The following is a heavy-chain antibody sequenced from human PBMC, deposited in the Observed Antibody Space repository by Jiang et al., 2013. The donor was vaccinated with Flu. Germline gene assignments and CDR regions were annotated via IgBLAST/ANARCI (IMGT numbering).Heavy chain of an antibody. Sequence: GSGLVKPSETLSLTCTVSGGSITSYYWNWIRQPPGKGLEWIGYIYYSGSTNYNPSLKSRVTISVDTSKNQFSLKLSSVTAADTAVYYCARDYYDSSHNWFDPWGQGTLVTVSS. CDR1: GGSITSYY. D-gene: IGHD3-22*01. V-gene: IGHV4-59*13. J-gene: IGHJ5*02. CDR3: ARDYYDSSHNWFDP. CDR2: IYYSGST.